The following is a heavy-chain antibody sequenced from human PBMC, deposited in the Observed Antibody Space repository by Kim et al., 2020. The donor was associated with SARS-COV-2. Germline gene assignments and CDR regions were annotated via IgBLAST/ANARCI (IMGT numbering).Heavy chain of an antibody. D-gene: IGHD3-22*01. V-gene: IGHV7-4-1*02. J-gene: IGHJ3*02. Sequence: ASVKVSCKSSGYTFTSYAMNWVRQAPGQGLEWMGWINTNTGNPTYAQGFTGRFVFSLDTSVSTAYLQISSLKAEDTAVYYCARDPHYYDSRGAFDIWGQGTMVTVSS. CDR2: INTNTGNP. CDR1: GYTFTSYA. CDR3: ARDPHYYDSRGAFDI.